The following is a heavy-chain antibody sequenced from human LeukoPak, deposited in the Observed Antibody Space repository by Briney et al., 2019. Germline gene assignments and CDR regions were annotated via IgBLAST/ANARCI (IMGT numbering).Heavy chain of an antibody. CDR1: GGSISSYS. CDR2: ISYSGST. V-gene: IGHV4-59*01. CDR3: ARSGDFWSGYYPLFDY. D-gene: IGHD3-3*01. J-gene: IGHJ4*02. Sequence: PSETLSLTCTVSGGSISSYSWSWIRQPPGKGLECIGYISYSGSTNSNPSLKSRVTISVDTSKNQFSLKLSSVTAADTAVYYCARSGDFWSGYYPLFDYWGQGTLVTVSS.